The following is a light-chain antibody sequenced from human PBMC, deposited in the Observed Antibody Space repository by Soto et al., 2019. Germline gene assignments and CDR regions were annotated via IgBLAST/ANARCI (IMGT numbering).Light chain of an antibody. CDR1: NSNIGAGYD. CDR2: TNN. Sequence: QTVLTHPPSVSLAPGQRVTISCAGSNSNIGAGYDVHWYQHLPDTAPTLLSFTNNQKPSRVPARLHGSKSGTSASLAISGLKSGYEGDYSCAAWDETRSGLYVCGTGTKVTVL. J-gene: IGLJ1*01. V-gene: IGLV1-44*01. CDR3: AAWDETRSGLYV.